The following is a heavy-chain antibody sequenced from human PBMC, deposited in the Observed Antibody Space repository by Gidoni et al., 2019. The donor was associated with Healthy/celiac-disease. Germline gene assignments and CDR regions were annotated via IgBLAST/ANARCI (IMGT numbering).Heavy chain of an antibody. V-gene: IGHV1-8*01. D-gene: IGHD4-17*01. CDR1: GSNFTSYD. CDR3: ARVFHARLRSDAFDI. Sequence: QVQLVQSGAEVKKHWASVKVSCKASGSNFTSYDINWVRQATGQGLEWMGWMNPNSGNTGYAQKFQGRVTMTRNTSISTAYMELSSLRSEDTAVYYCARVFHARLRSDAFDIWGQGTMVTVSS. J-gene: IGHJ3*02. CDR2: MNPNSGNT.